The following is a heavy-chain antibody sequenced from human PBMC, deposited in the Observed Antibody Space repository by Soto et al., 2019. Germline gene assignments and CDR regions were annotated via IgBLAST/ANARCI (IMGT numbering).Heavy chain of an antibody. CDR3: ARGPNYDYVWGSYRPRYFDY. CDR1: GGTFSSYA. Sequence: QVQLVQSGAEVKKPGSSVKVSCKASGGTFSSYAISWVRQAPGQGLEWMGGIIPIFGTANYAQKFQGRVTITADESTSPAYMELSSLRSEDTAVYYCARGPNYDYVWGSYRPRYFDYWGQGTLVTVSS. D-gene: IGHD3-16*02. J-gene: IGHJ4*02. V-gene: IGHV1-69*01. CDR2: IIPIFGTA.